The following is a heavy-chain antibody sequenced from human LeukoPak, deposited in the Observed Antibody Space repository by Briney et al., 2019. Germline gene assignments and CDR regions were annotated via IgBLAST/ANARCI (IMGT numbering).Heavy chain of an antibody. J-gene: IGHJ5*02. V-gene: IGHV1-8*01. CDR1: GYTFTSYD. CDR3: ARAQGYCSSTSCTTNWFDP. Sequence: ASVTVSCKASGYTFTSYDINWVRQAPGQGLEWMGWMNPNSGNTGYAQTFQGRVTMTRNTSISTAYMELSSLRSEDTAVYYCARAQGYCSSTSCTTNWFDPWGQGTLVTVSS. D-gene: IGHD2-2*01. CDR2: MNPNSGNT.